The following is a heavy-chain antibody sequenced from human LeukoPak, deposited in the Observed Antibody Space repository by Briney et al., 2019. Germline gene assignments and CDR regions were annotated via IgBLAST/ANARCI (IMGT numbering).Heavy chain of an antibody. CDR2: ISAHSSST. D-gene: IGHD3-10*01. Sequence: ASVKVSCKASGYTFTSYAISWVRQAPGQGLEWMGWISAHSSSTYYATKFQGRVTMTTDTSTSTAYMELRSLRSDDTAVYYCAGGLYYFGSGKSDWLDPWGQGTLVTVSS. CDR1: GYTFTSYA. J-gene: IGHJ5*02. V-gene: IGHV1-18*01. CDR3: AGGLYYFGSGKSDWLDP.